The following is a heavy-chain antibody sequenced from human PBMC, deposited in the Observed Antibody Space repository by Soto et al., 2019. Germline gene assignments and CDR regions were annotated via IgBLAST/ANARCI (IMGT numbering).Heavy chain of an antibody. CDR1: GLSFSDSP. Sequence: EVQLVQSGGGLVQPGESLQLSCAASGLSFSDSPIHWVRQASGKGLQWVGRIRSKDDNYATAYAASVKGRFAASRDDSNSTAYLQMNSLKIEDTAVYYCIRGGVRTWRLDPWGQGTLVTVSS. D-gene: IGHD3-10*01. V-gene: IGHV3-73*01. CDR3: IRGGVRTWRLDP. J-gene: IGHJ5*02. CDR2: IRSKDDNYAT.